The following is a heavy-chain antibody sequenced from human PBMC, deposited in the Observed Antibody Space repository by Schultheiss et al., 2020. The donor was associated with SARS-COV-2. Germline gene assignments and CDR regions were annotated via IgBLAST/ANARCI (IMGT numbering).Heavy chain of an antibody. CDR3: ARNAARLITRAQFDY. Sequence: GESLKISCAASGFTFSSYWMHWVRQAPGKGLVWVSRINSDGSSTSYADSVKGRFTISRDNAKNSLYLQMNSLRAEDTAVYYCARNAARLITRAQFDYWGQGTLGTVSS. J-gene: IGHJ4*02. D-gene: IGHD6-6*01. CDR2: INSDGSST. CDR1: GFTFSSYW. V-gene: IGHV3-74*01.